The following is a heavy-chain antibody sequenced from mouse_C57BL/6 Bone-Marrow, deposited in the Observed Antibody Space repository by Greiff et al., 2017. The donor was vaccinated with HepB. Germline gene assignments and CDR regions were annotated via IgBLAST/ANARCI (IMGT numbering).Heavy chain of an antibody. CDR3: ARNGYGYDAAWFAY. V-gene: IGHV1-82*01. D-gene: IGHD2-2*01. Sequence: VQLVESGPELVKPGASVKISCKASGYAFSSSWMNWVKQRPGKGLEWIGRIYPGDGDTNYNGKFKGKATLTADKSSSTAYMQLSSLTSEDSAVYFCARNGYGYDAAWFAYWGQGTLVTVSA. CDR2: IYPGDGDT. J-gene: IGHJ3*01. CDR1: GYAFSSSW.